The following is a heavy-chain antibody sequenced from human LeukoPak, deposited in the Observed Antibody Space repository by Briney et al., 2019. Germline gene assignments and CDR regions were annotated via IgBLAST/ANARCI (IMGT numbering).Heavy chain of an antibody. CDR3: ATGVHGIAAAGDYDY. Sequence: PGRSLRLSCAASGFTFSSYAMHWVRQAPGKGLGWVAVISYDGSNKYYADSVKGRFTISRDNSKNSLYLQMNSLRAEDTAVYYCATGVHGIAAAGDYDYWGQGTLVTVSS. V-gene: IGHV3-30*04. J-gene: IGHJ4*02. CDR1: GFTFSSYA. D-gene: IGHD6-13*01. CDR2: ISYDGSNK.